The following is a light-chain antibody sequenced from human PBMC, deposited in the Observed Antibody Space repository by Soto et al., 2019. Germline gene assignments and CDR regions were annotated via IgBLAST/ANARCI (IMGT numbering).Light chain of an antibody. V-gene: IGKV3-20*01. CDR1: QSVGMDY. Sequence: EIVLTQSPGTLSLSPRESATLSCSASQSVGMDYLAWFQHKPDQAPRLLIYDASNRATGVPDRFSGSGSGTDFTLSVTRLEPEDFAVYYCHQYAVSPLTFGGGTTVEIK. CDR2: DAS. J-gene: IGKJ4*01. CDR3: HQYAVSPLT.